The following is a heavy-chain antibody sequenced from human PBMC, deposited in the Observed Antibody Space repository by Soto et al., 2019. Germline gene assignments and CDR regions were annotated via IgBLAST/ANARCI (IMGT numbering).Heavy chain of an antibody. CDR3: ASSYGSGYRAFDY. CDR2: VNPIVSMS. CDR1: GDTFNFYS. Sequence: QVQLVQSGAEVKRPGSSVKVSCKASGDTFNFYSINWVRQAPGLGLEWMGRVNPIVSMSNYAQKFQGRVPXPXDXXTSTAYMELSSLRSEDTAIYYCASSYGSGYRAFDYWGQGALVTVSS. D-gene: IGHD3-10*01. J-gene: IGHJ4*02. V-gene: IGHV1-69*02.